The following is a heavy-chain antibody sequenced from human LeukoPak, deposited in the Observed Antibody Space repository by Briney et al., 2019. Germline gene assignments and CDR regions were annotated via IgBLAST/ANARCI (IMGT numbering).Heavy chain of an antibody. Sequence: GGSLRLSCAASGFTFSSYWMHWVRHAPGKGLVWGSRINTDGSSTNYADSVKGRFTISRDNAKNTLYLQMNSLRAEGTAVYYCARDYQLLLSWFDPWGQGTLVTVSS. J-gene: IGHJ5*02. CDR2: INTDGSST. CDR1: GFTFSSYW. D-gene: IGHD2-2*01. CDR3: ARDYQLLLSWFDP. V-gene: IGHV3-74*01.